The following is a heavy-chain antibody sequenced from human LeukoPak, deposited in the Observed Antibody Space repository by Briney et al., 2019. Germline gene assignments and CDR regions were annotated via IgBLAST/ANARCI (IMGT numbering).Heavy chain of an antibody. CDR3: ARTGWEYYDFWSGYSPTRGYYYIDV. CDR2: INHSGST. Sequence: SETLSLTCAVYGGSFSGYYWSWIRQPPGKGLEWIGEINHSGSTNYNPSLKSRVTISVDTSKNQFSLKLSSVTAADTAVYYCARTGWEYYDFWSGYSPTRGYYYIDVWGKGTTVTVSS. CDR1: GGSFSGYY. J-gene: IGHJ6*03. D-gene: IGHD3-3*01. V-gene: IGHV4-34*01.